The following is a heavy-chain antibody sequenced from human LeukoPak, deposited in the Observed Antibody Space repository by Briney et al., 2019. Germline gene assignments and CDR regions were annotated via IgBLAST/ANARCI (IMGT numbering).Heavy chain of an antibody. CDR3: ARDRWVAGRGVKDY. Sequence: SETLSLTCTVSGGSISSSSYYWGWIRQPPGKGLEWIGSIYYSGSTYYNPSLKSRVTISVDTSKNQFSLKLSSVTAADTAVYYCARDRWVAGRGVKDYWGQGTLVTVSS. CDR2: IYYSGST. J-gene: IGHJ4*02. V-gene: IGHV4-39*07. D-gene: IGHD4-23*01. CDR1: GGSISSSSYY.